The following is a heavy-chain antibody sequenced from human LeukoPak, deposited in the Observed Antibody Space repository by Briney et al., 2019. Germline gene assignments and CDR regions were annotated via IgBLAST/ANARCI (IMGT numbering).Heavy chain of an antibody. J-gene: IGHJ4*02. CDR2: IYTSGST. CDR3: ARGLPAAVDY. D-gene: IGHD2-2*01. CDR1: GGSISSGSYY. Sequence: SETLSLTRTVSGGSISSGSYYWSWIRQPAGKGLEWIGRIYTSGSTNYNPSLKSRVTISVDTSKNQFSLKLSSVTAADTAVYYCARGLPAAVDYWGQGTLVTVSS. V-gene: IGHV4-61*02.